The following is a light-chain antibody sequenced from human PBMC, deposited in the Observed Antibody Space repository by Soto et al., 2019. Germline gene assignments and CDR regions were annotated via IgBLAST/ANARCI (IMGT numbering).Light chain of an antibody. CDR2: LGS. Sequence: DIVMTQSPLSLPVTPGEPASISCRSSQSLLHSNGYNYLDWYLQKPGQSPKLLIYLGSNRASGVPDRFSGSGSGTDCTLKSSRVEAEDVGVYYCMQALQTPGVTFGPGTKVDIK. CDR3: MQALQTPGVT. V-gene: IGKV2-28*01. J-gene: IGKJ3*01. CDR1: QSLLHSNGYNY.